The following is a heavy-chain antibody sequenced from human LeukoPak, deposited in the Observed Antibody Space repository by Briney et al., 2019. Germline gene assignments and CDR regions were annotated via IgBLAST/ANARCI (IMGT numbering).Heavy chain of an antibody. Sequence: SETRSLTCTVSGGSISSYYWSWIRQPPGKGLEWIGYIYYSGSTNYNPSLKSRVTISIDTSKNEFSLKLTSVTAADTAVYYCAREANYYGSGSYFEGTFDHWGQGSLVIVSS. CDR1: GGSISSYY. V-gene: IGHV4-59*01. D-gene: IGHD3-10*01. CDR3: AREANYYGSGSYFEGTFDH. CDR2: IYYSGST. J-gene: IGHJ4*02.